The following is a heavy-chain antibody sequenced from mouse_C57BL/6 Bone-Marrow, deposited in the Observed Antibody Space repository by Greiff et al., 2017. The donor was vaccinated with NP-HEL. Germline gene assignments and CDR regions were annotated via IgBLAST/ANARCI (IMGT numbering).Heavy chain of an antibody. CDR2: IDPSDSYT. V-gene: IGHV1-69*01. CDR1: GYTFTSYW. CDR3: ARGRRFGFYAMDY. Sequence: VQLQQPGAELVMPGASVKLSCKASGYTFTSYWMHWVKQRPGQGLEWIGEIDPSDSYTNYNQKFKGKSTLTVDKSSSTAYMQLSSLTSEDSAVYYCARGRRFGFYAMDYWGQGTSVTVSS. J-gene: IGHJ4*01.